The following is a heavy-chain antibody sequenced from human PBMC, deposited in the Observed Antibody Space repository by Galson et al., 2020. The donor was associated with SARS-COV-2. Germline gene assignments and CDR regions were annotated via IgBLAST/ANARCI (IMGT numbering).Heavy chain of an antibody. CDR1: GGSISSGSYY. CDR2: IYTSGST. V-gene: IGHV4-61*09. D-gene: IGHD1-26*01. CDR3: AREKVGAMSNYYYYYYMDV. Sequence: SETLSLTCTVSGGSISSGSYYWSWIRQPAGKGLEWIGHIYTSGSTNYNPSLKSRVTISVDTYKTQFSLKLSSVTAADTAVYYCAREKVGAMSNYYYYYYMDVWGKGTTVTVSS. J-gene: IGHJ6*03.